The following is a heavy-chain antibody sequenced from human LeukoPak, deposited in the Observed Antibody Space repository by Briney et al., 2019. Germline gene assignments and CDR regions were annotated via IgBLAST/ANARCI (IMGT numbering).Heavy chain of an antibody. D-gene: IGHD6-19*01. J-gene: IGHJ3*02. CDR2: ISSSSSTI. V-gene: IGHV3-48*01. CDR1: GFTFTSYS. Sequence: PGGSLRLSWAASGFTFTSYSMNWVRQAPGKGLGWVSYISSSSSTIYYADSVKARFTISRDNAKNSLYLQMNSLRAEDTAVYYCARDAVFQWLVHHDAFDIWGQGTMVTVSS. CDR3: ARDAVFQWLVHHDAFDI.